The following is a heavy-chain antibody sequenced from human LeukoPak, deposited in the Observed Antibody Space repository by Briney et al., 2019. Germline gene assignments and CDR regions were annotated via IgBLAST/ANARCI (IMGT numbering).Heavy chain of an antibody. V-gene: IGHV3-30*03. J-gene: IGHJ4*02. D-gene: IGHD3-22*01. CDR3: ASSGWDSSGYYGHD. Sequence: PGGSLRLSCAASGFTFSSYGMHWVRQAPGKGLEWVAVISYDGSNKYYTDSVKGRFTISRDNSKNTLYLQMNSLRAEDTAVYYCASSGWDSSGYYGHDWGQGTLVTVSS. CDR1: GFTFSSYG. CDR2: ISYDGSNK.